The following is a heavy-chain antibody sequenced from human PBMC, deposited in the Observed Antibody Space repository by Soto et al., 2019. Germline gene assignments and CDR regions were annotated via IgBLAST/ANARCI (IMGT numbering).Heavy chain of an antibody. Sequence: ASVKVSCEASGYTFTSYGISWVRQAPGQGLEWMGWISAYNGNTNYAQKLQGRVTMTTDTSTSTAYMELRSLRSDDTAVYYCARGALAVFGVVINNWFDPWGQGTLVTVSS. V-gene: IGHV1-18*01. CDR3: ARGALAVFGVVINNWFDP. J-gene: IGHJ5*02. D-gene: IGHD3-3*01. CDR1: GYTFTSYG. CDR2: ISAYNGNT.